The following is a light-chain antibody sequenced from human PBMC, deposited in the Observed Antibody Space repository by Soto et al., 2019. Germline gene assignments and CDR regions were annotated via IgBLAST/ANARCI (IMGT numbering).Light chain of an antibody. V-gene: IGKV1-5*03. CDR1: QSISSW. CDR3: QQYHSYPIT. CDR2: KAS. Sequence: DIQMTQSPSTLSASVGDRVTITCRASQSISSWLAWYQQKPGKAPKLLIYKASSLESGVPSRFSGSGSVTEFTLTISSLQPDDFATYYCQQYHSYPITFGQGTRLEIK. J-gene: IGKJ5*01.